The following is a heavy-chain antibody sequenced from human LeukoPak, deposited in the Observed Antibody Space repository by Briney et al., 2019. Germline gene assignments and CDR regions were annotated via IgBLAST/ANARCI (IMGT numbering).Heavy chain of an antibody. Sequence: GGSLRLSCAASGFTFSSVAMSWVRQAPGKGLEGVSAISGSGGSTYYADSVKGRFTISRDNSKNTLYLQMNSLRAEDTAVYYCTTEGYYVSGIYWGQGTLVTVSS. D-gene: IGHD3-10*01. V-gene: IGHV3-23*01. J-gene: IGHJ4*02. CDR1: GFTFSSVA. CDR2: ISGSGGST. CDR3: TTEGYYVSGIY.